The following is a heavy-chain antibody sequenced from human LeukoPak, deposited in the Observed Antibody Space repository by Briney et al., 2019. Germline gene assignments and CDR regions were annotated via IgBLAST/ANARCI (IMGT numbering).Heavy chain of an antibody. V-gene: IGHV3-30*03. CDR2: ISNDGDNK. CDR3: AYGDYLDY. Sequence: GGSLRLSCAASGFTFSIYGMFWVRQAPGKGLEWVAVISNDGDNKYYEDSVKGRFTISRDNSKNTLYLQMSSLRIEDTAVYYCAYGDYLDYWGQGTLVTVSS. D-gene: IGHD3-10*01. J-gene: IGHJ4*02. CDR1: GFTFSIYG.